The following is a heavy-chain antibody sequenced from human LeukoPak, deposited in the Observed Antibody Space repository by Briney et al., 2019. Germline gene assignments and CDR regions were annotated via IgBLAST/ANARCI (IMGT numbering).Heavy chain of an antibody. D-gene: IGHD3-22*01. CDR2: INPNSGGT. CDR1: GYTFTGYY. V-gene: IGHV1-2*02. J-gene: IGHJ4*02. CDR3: ARDLDDSSADRDY. Sequence: ASVKVSCKASGYTFTGYYMHWVRQAPGQGLEWMGWINPNSGGTNYAQKFQGRVTMTRDTPIRTAYMELSRLRSDDTAVYYCARDLDDSSADRDYWGQGTLVTVSS.